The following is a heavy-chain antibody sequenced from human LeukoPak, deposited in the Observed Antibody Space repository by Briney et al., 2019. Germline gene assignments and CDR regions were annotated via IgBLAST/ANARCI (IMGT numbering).Heavy chain of an antibody. Sequence: PGGSLRLSCAAPGFTFSDYYMSWIRQAPGKGLEWVSYISSSGSTIYYADSVKGRFTISRDNAKNSLYLQMNSLRAEDTAVYYCARVLGEDIVVVPAAIVWFDPWGQGTLVTVSS. V-gene: IGHV3-11*01. D-gene: IGHD2-2*01. CDR2: ISSSGSTI. CDR1: GFTFSDYY. CDR3: ARVLGEDIVVVPAAIVWFDP. J-gene: IGHJ5*02.